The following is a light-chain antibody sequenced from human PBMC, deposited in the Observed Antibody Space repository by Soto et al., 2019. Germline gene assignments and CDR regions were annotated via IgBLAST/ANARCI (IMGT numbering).Light chain of an antibody. V-gene: IGKV3-15*01. CDR1: QSVSSN. Sequence: IVMTQSPATLSVSAGERATLSCRASQSVSSNLAWYQKKPGQAPRLLIYGASTRATGFPARFSGSGSGTEFTLTISSLQSEDFAVYYCQQYANWPRTFGQGTKVEIK. J-gene: IGKJ1*01. CDR2: GAS. CDR3: QQYANWPRT.